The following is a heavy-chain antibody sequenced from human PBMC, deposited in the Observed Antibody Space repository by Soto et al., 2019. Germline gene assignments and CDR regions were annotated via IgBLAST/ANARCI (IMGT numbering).Heavy chain of an antibody. Sequence: VGSLRLSCAASGFTFSNYAMSWVRQAPGKGLEWVSAISGSGGSTYYADSVKGRFTISRDNSKNTLYLQMNSLRAEDTAVYYCAKDRARDRFLEWFYGMDVWGQGTTVTVSS. CDR3: AKDRARDRFLEWFYGMDV. CDR1: GFTFSNYA. J-gene: IGHJ6*02. D-gene: IGHD3-3*01. V-gene: IGHV3-23*01. CDR2: ISGSGGST.